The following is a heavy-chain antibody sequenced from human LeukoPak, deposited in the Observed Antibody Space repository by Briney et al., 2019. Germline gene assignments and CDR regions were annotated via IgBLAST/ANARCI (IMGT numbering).Heavy chain of an antibody. CDR1: GFTFSSYA. Sequence: GGSLRLSCAASGFTFSSYAMSWVRQAPGKGLEWVSAISGSGGSTYYADSVQGRFSISRDNSKNTLYLQMSSLRVDDTAVYFCAKLVHSNSPEVDYWGQGTLVTVSS. J-gene: IGHJ4*02. V-gene: IGHV3-23*01. CDR2: ISGSGGST. D-gene: IGHD4-11*01. CDR3: AKLVHSNSPEVDY.